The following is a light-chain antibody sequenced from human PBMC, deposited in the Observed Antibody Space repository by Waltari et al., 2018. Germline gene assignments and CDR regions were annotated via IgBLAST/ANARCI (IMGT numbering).Light chain of an antibody. CDR2: AAS. CDR3: QQYYSYPWT. CDR1: QGSSSY. Sequence: AIRMTQSPSSLPASTGDRVTITCRASQGSSSYLAWYQQKTGKAPKLLIYAASTLQSGVPSRFSGSGSGTDFTLTISCLQSEDFATYYCQQYYSYPWTFGQGTKVEIK. J-gene: IGKJ1*01. V-gene: IGKV1-8*01.